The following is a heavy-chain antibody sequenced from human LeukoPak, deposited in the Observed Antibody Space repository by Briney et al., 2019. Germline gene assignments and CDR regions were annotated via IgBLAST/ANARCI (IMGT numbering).Heavy chain of an antibody. CDR3: ARDRSSPPDS. Sequence: GGSLRLSCAASGFTFSSLSMNWVRQAPGKGLEWVSSISSSSGSIYYADSVKGRFTISRDNAKNSLYLQMNSLRAEDTAVYYCARDRSSPPDSWGQGTLVTVSS. CDR1: GFTFSSLS. J-gene: IGHJ4*02. V-gene: IGHV3-21*01. D-gene: IGHD6-19*01. CDR2: ISSSSGSI.